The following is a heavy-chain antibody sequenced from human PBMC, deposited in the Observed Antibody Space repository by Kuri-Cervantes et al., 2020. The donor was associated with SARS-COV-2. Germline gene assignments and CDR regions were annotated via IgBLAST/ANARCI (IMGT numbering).Heavy chain of an antibody. Sequence: LSLTCAASGFTFGHYAVHWVRQAPGKGLEWVAVISNDGSNKYYTDSVQGRFTISRDNSKNTLYLQMDSLRAEDTAVYYCSSQWVYSDFDYWGQGVLVTVSS. CDR2: ISNDGSNK. V-gene: IGHV3-30-3*01. D-gene: IGHD6-13*01. CDR3: SSQWVYSDFDY. CDR1: GFTFGHYA. J-gene: IGHJ4*02.